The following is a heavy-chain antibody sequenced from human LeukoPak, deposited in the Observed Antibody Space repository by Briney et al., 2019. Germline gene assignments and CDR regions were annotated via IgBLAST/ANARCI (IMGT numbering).Heavy chain of an antibody. CDR1: AFAISNHA. V-gene: IGHV3-23*01. D-gene: IGHD4-17*01. CDR2: ISISGGTT. CDR3: ANEIRPNDY. J-gene: IGHJ4*02. Sequence: GGSLRLSCTASAFAISNHAMSWVRQAPGKGLEWVSSISISGGTTYYADSVKGRFTISRENSKSTLYLQMNNLRADDTAVYYCANEIRPNDYWGQGTLVTVSS.